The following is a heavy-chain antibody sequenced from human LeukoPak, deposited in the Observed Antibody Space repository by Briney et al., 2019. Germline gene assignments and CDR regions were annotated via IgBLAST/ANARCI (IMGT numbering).Heavy chain of an antibody. J-gene: IGHJ5*02. CDR1: GYTFIGYY. D-gene: IGHD4-17*01. Sequence: GASVKVSCKSSGYTFIGYYMHWVRQAPGQGLEWMGRINHSTGGTNSAQKFQGRVTMTRDTSISTAYMELSRLTADDTAIYYCARGQPYGDYNYFDPWGQGTLVTVSS. V-gene: IGHV1-2*06. CDR2: INHSTGGT. CDR3: ARGQPYGDYNYFDP.